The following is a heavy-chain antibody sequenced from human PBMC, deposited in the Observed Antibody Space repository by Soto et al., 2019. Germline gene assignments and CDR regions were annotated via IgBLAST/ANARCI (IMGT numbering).Heavy chain of an antibody. D-gene: IGHD3-9*01. CDR2: INASNGNT. CDR1: GYTFTSYA. Sequence: QVQLVQSGAEVKKPGASVKVSCKASGYTFTSYAMHWVRQAPGQRLEWMGWINASNGNTKYSQKFQGRVTITRDTSASTAYMELSSLRSEDTAVYYCARVDGGWFDPWGQGTLVTVSS. J-gene: IGHJ5*02. CDR3: ARVDGGWFDP. V-gene: IGHV1-3*01.